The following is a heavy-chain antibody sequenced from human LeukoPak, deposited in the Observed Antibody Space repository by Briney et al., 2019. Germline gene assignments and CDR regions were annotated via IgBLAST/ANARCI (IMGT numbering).Heavy chain of an antibody. D-gene: IGHD6-13*01. J-gene: IGHJ6*03. CDR1: GDTLSSYA. Sequence: SVKVSCKASGDTLSSYAINWVRQAPGQGLEWIGGIIPILGTANYAQKFQGRVTITADESTSTAYIELSRLRSEDQAVYCCSNRYSSSWGTDLPDYFYMDVWGKGTTVTVSS. CDR3: SNRYSSSWGTDLPDYFYMDV. CDR2: IIPILGTA. V-gene: IGHV1-69*13.